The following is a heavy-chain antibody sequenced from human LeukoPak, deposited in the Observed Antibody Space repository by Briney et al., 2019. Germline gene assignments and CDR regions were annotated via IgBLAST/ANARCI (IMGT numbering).Heavy chain of an antibody. CDR1: GGSISSSSYY. D-gene: IGHD3-9*01. CDR2: IYYSGST. V-gene: IGHV4-39*07. CDR3: ARYLNTYYDILTGYYPIDY. Sequence: PSETLSLTCTVSGGSISSSSYYWGWIRQPPGKGLEWIGSIYYSGSTYYNPSLKSRVTISVDTSKNQFSLKLSSVTAADTAVYYCARYLNTYYDILTGYYPIDYWGQGTLVTVSS. J-gene: IGHJ4*02.